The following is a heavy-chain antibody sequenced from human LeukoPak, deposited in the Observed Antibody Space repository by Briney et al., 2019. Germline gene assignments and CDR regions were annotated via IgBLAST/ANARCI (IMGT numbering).Heavy chain of an antibody. V-gene: IGHV4-59*01. D-gene: IGHD6-13*01. J-gene: IGHJ5*02. Sequence: SETLSLTCTVSGGSISSYYWSWIRQPPGKGLEWIGYIYYSGSTNYNPSLKSRVTISVDTSKNQFSLKLSSVTAADTAVYYCARGFSSSWYSNWFDPWGQGTLVTVSS. CDR1: GGSISSYY. CDR3: ARGFSSSWYSNWFDP. CDR2: IYYSGST.